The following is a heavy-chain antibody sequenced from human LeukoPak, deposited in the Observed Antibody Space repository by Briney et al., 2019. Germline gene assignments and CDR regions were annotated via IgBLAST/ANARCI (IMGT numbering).Heavy chain of an antibody. CDR2: INPNSGGT. V-gene: IGHV1-2*02. Sequence: GASVKVSCKASGYTFTGYYMHWVRQAPGQGLEWMGWINPNSGGTNYAQKFQGRVTMTRDTSISTAYMELSRLRSDDTAVYYCARGGMVGRFLEWYRRPFDPWGQGTLVTVSS. CDR1: GYTFTGYY. D-gene: IGHD3-3*01. CDR3: ARGGMVGRFLEWYRRPFDP. J-gene: IGHJ5*02.